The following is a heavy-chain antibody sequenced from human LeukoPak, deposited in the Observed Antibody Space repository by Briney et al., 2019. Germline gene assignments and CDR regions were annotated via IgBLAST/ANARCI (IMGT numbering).Heavy chain of an antibody. J-gene: IGHJ5*02. CDR3: AIGGYCSSTSCYEGFDP. V-gene: IGHV4-38-2*01. D-gene: IGHD2-2*01. CDR2: IYHSGST. CDR1: GYSISSGYY. Sequence: SETLSLTCAVSGYSISSGYYWGWIRQPPGKGLEWIGSIYHSGSTYYNPSLKSRVTISVDTSKNQFSLKLSSVTAADTAVYYCAIGGYCSSTSCYEGFDPWGQGTLVAVSS.